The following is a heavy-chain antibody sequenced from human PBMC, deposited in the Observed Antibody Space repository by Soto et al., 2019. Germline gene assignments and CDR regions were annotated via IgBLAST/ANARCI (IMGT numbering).Heavy chain of an antibody. J-gene: IGHJ4*02. CDR3: VIEDSHRFDS. CDR1: GFMFSAYW. V-gene: IGHV3-7*01. CDR2: ISGGASDK. Sequence: EVQLVESGGRLVQPGGSLRLSCAASGFMFSAYWMSWVRQDPGKGLEWVATISGGASDKFYVDSVKGRFTISRDDSKNTLYLQMNSLRDEDTAVYYFVIEDSHRFDSWGQGTLVTVSS.